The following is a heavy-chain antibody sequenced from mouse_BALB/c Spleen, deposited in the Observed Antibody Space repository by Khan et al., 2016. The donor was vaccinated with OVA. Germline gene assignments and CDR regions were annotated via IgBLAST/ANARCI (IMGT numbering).Heavy chain of an antibody. CDR3: VREVAYYRSDGCFAY. J-gene: IGHJ3*01. CDR2: INPSNNYT. CDR1: GYTFTSYT. Sequence: QVQLKQSGAELARPGASVKMSCKASGYTFTSYTIHWIRQRPGQTLEWIGHINPSNNYTNYNQNFKDKATLIVDKSSSTAYMQLSSLTSEDSAVYYCVREVAYYRSDGCFAYWGQGTLVTVSA. D-gene: IGHD2-14*01. V-gene: IGHV1-4*01.